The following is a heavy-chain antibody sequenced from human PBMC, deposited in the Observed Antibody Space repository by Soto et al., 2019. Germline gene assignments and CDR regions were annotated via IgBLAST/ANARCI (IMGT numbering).Heavy chain of an antibody. V-gene: IGHV3-33*01. D-gene: IGHD3-22*01. CDR2: IWYDGSNK. J-gene: IGHJ4*02. Sequence: QVQLVESGGGVVQPGRSLRLSCAASGVTFSNYGMHWVRQAPGKGLEWVAVIWYDGSNKYYADSVKGRFTISRDNSKNTLYLQMNSLRAENTAGYYCARTAFYYESNGSFFDYRGQGTLVTVSS. CDR1: GVTFSNYG. CDR3: ARTAFYYESNGSFFDY.